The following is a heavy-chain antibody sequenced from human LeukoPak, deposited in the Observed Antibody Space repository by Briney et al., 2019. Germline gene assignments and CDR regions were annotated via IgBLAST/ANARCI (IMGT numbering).Heavy chain of an antibody. J-gene: IGHJ4*02. D-gene: IGHD6-13*01. V-gene: IGHV3-30*18. CDR2: ISYDGSNK. CDR1: GFTFTTLR. Sequence: GGSLRLSCAASGFTFTTLRMLEVRQAPGKGLEWVAVISYDGSNKYYADSVKGRFTISRDNSKNTLYLQMNSLRAEDTAVYYCAKFARGSSSWYDYWGQGTLVTVSS. CDR3: AKFARGSSSWYDY.